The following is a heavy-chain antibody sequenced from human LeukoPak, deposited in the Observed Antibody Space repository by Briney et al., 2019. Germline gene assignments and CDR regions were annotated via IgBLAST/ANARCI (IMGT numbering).Heavy chain of an antibody. CDR1: GYTFTSYY. D-gene: IGHD5-12*01. CDR3: ARDHDSGYDY. V-gene: IGHV1-46*01. Sequence: ASVKVSCTASGYTFTSYYMHWVRQAPGQGLEWMGIINPSGGSTSYAQKFQGRVTVTRDTSTSTVYMELSSLRSKDTAVYYCARDHDSGYDYWGQGTLVTVSS. J-gene: IGHJ4*02. CDR2: INPSGGST.